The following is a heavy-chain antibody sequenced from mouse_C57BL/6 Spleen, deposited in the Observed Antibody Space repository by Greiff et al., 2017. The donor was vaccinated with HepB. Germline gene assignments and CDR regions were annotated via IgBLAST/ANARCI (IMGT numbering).Heavy chain of an antibody. J-gene: IGHJ1*03. D-gene: IGHD1-1*01. CDR1: GYSITSGYY. Sequence: DVHLVESGPGLVKPSQSLSLTCSVTGYSITSGYYWNWIRQFPGNKLEWMGYISYDGSNNYNPSLKNRISITRDTSKNQFFLKLNSVTTEDTATYYCAREGSSYKYFDVWGTGTTVTVSS. V-gene: IGHV3-6*01. CDR2: ISYDGSN. CDR3: AREGSSYKYFDV.